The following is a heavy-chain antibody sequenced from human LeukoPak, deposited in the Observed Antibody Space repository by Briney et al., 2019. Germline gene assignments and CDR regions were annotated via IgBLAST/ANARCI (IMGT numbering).Heavy chain of an antibody. D-gene: IGHD3-10*01. CDR3: ARALMVRGVIWFDP. V-gene: IGHV3-48*01. CDR1: GFTFSSYS. Sequence: PGGSLRLSCAASGFTFSSYSMNWVRQAPGKGLEWVSYISSSSSTIYYADSVKGRFTISRDNAKNSLYLQMNSLRAEDTAVYYCARALMVRGVIWFDPWGQGTLVTVSS. J-gene: IGHJ5*02. CDR2: ISSSSSTI.